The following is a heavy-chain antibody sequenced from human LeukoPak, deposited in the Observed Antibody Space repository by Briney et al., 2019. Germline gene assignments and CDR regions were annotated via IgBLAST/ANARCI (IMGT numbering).Heavy chain of an antibody. D-gene: IGHD5-24*01. CDR2: ISSSSSTI. CDR3: ARGFRYGSNWGFDY. V-gene: IGHV3-48*01. CDR1: GFTFSSYS. Sequence: GGSLRLSCAASGFTFSSYSMNWVRQAPGKGLEWVSYISSSSSTIYYADSVKGRFTISRDNAKNSLYLQMNSLRAEDTAVYYCARGFRYGSNWGFDYWGQGTLVTVSS. J-gene: IGHJ4*02.